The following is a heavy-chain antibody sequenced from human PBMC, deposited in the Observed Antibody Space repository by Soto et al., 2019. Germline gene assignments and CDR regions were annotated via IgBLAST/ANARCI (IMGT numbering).Heavy chain of an antibody. CDR3: ARDSSIPNPHYAILTGYQYYSGMDV. J-gene: IGHJ6*02. CDR1: GYTFTCYY. V-gene: IGHV1-2*04. D-gene: IGHD3-9*01. CDR2: INPNSGGT. Sequence: ASVEVSCKASGYTFTCYYMHWVRQSPGQGLEWMGWINPNSGGTNYAQKFQGWVTMTRDTSISTAYMELSRLRSDDTAVYYCARDSSIPNPHYAILTGYQYYSGMDVWGHGTTVTVSS.